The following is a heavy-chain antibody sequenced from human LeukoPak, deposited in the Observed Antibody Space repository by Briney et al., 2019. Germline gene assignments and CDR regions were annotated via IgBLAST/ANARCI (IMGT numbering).Heavy chain of an antibody. CDR2: SRIKADNYIT. J-gene: IGHJ3*01. D-gene: IGHD2-2*01. V-gene: IGHV3-72*01. CDR3: ARGYHSFDF. CDR1: GFTFSSYA. Sequence: GGSLRLSCAASGFTFSSYAMSWVRQAPGKGLEWVGRSRIKADNYITQYAASVRDRFTISRDESKSWLYLQMNSLKIEDTAIYYCARGYHSFDFWGQGTMVTVSS.